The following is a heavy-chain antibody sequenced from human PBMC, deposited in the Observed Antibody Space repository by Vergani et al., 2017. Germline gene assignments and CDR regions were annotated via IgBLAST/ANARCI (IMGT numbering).Heavy chain of an antibody. CDR3: AKEGRSGITHFVAD. V-gene: IGHV3-23*01. CDR2: INRGSTT. D-gene: IGHD1-14*01. Sequence: EVQLLESGGGLVQPGGSLRVSCAASGFTFSSDAMSWVRQAPGKGLEWVSAINRGSTTYYADSVKGRFTISRDNYKNTVFLQMNSLRAEDTAVYYCAKEGRSGITHFVADWGQGTLVTVSS. CDR1: GFTFSSDA. J-gene: IGHJ4*02.